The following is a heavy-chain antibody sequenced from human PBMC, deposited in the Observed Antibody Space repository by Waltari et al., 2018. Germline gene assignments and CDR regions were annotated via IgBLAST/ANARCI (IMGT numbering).Heavy chain of an antibody. CDR3: AMVGHCSGGSCPNDAFDT. Sequence: QVQLQESGPGLAKPSETLSLTCTVSHYSISNGYYWGWIRQPPGKGLEWIASIYHTGSTYYSPSLRGRVSSSIDTSMSQLALRLSSVTAADTADYYCAMVGHCSGGSCPNDAFDTWGPGTSVTV. CDR1: HYSISNGYY. J-gene: IGHJ3*02. CDR2: IYHTGST. V-gene: IGHV4-38-2*02. D-gene: IGHD2-15*01.